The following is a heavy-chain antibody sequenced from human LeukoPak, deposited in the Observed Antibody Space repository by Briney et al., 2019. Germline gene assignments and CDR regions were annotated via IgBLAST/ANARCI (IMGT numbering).Heavy chain of an antibody. V-gene: IGHV4-34*01. CDR3: ARGGEIPWFGELSYNWFDP. CDR1: GGSFSGYY. J-gene: IGHJ5*02. CDR2: INHSGST. D-gene: IGHD3-10*01. Sequence: SETLSLTCAVYGGSFSGYYWSWIRQPPGKGLDCIGEINHSGSTNYNPSLKSRVTISVDTSKNQFSLKLSSVTAADTAVYYCARGGEIPWFGELSYNWFDPWGQGTLVTVSS.